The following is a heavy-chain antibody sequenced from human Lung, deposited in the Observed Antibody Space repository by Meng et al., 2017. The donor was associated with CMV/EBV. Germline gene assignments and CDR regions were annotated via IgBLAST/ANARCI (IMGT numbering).Heavy chain of an antibody. CDR3: ARTRFFDWLLYPFDY. J-gene: IGHJ4*01. CDR2: ISSSGSTI. Sequence: GSXRLSXAASGFTFSSYEMNWVRQAPGKGLEWVSYISSSGSTIYYADSVKGRFTISRDNAKNSLYLQMNSLRAEDTAVYYCARTRFFDWLLYPFDYWGQGTLVTVSS. CDR1: GFTFSSYE. V-gene: IGHV3-48*03. D-gene: IGHD3-9*01.